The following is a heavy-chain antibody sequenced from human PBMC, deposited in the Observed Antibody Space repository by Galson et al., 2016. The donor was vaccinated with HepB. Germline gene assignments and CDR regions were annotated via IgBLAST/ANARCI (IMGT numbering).Heavy chain of an antibody. CDR1: GDTFSSYA. CDR3: ARGKRGSSWYVVLDY. V-gene: IGHV1-69*01. D-gene: IGHD6-13*01. CDR2: IIPMLGTP. J-gene: IGHJ4*02. Sequence: SCKASGDTFSSYAISWVRQAPGQGLEWMGGIIPMLGTPNYAQEFQGRVTITADESTSTAYMELSSLRSEDTAVYFCARGKRGSSWYVVLDYWGQGTLVTVSS.